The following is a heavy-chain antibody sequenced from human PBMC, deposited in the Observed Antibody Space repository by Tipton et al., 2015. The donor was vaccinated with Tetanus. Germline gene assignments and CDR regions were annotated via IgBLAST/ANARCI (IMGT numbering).Heavy chain of an antibody. CDR3: ARDPVLGIGTH. J-gene: IGHJ4*02. CDR2: ITSSSSTI. D-gene: IGHD2-21*01. Sequence: SLRLSCAASGFTFSSYNTNWVRQAPGKGLEWVSYITSSSSTICYADSVKGRFAISRDNAKNSVYLQMNSLGAEDTAVYYCARDPVLGIGTHWGQGTLVTVSS. V-gene: IGHV3-48*04. CDR1: GFTFSSYN.